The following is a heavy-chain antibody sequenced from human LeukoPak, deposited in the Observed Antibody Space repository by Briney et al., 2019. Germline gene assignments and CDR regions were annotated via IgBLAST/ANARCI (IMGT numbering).Heavy chain of an antibody. CDR2: ISSSSSTI. J-gene: IGHJ4*02. Sequence: GGSLRLXCAASGFTFSSYSMNWVRQAPGKGLEWVSYISSSSSTIYYADSVKGGFTISRDNAKNSLYLQMNSLRAEDTAVYYCARDPVYYDSSGFDYWGQGTLVTVSS. D-gene: IGHD3-22*01. V-gene: IGHV3-48*01. CDR3: ARDPVYYDSSGFDY. CDR1: GFTFSSYS.